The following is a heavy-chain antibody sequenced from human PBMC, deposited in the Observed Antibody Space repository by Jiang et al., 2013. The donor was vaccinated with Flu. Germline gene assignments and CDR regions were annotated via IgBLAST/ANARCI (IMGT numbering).Heavy chain of an antibody. D-gene: IGHD5-18*01. CDR3: AHLRIHVWSFDY. CDR2: IYWDDDK. V-gene: IGHV2-5*02. CDR1: GFSLTTSGVG. Sequence: KPTQTLTLTCTFSGFSLTTSGVGVGWIRQPPGKALEWLALIYWDDDKRYSPSLKSRLTITKDTSKNQVVLTMTNMDPVDTATHYCAHLRIHVWSFDYWGQGTLVTVSS. J-gene: IGHJ4*02.